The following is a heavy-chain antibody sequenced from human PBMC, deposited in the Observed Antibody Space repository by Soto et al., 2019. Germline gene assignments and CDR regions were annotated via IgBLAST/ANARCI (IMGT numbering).Heavy chain of an antibody. D-gene: IGHD2-15*01. CDR1: GGSISSGGYY. V-gene: IGHV4-31*01. CDR2: IYYSGST. J-gene: IGHJ5*02. Sequence: QVQLQESGPGLVKPSQTLSLTCTVSGGSISSGGYYWSWIRQHPGKGLEWIGYIYYSGSTYYTPSLNGAVTISGDTSKNQFSLKLGSVTAADTAVYYCARVSIGSGGGGVRFDPWGQGTLVTVSS. CDR3: ARVSIGSGGGGVRFDP.